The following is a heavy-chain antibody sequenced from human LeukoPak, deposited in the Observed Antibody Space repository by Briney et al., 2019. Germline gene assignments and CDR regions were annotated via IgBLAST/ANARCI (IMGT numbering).Heavy chain of an antibody. CDR3: ARDAPYDYVWGSYRYGPLDY. D-gene: IGHD3-16*02. CDR2: IKQDGSEK. J-gene: IGHJ4*02. CDR1: GFTFSSYW. Sequence: GGSLRLSCAASGFTFSSYWMSWVRQAPGKGLEWVANIKQDGSEKYYVDSVEGRFTISRDNAKNSLYLQMNSLRAKDTAVYYCARDAPYDYVWGSYRYGPLDYWGQGTLVTVSS. V-gene: IGHV3-7*03.